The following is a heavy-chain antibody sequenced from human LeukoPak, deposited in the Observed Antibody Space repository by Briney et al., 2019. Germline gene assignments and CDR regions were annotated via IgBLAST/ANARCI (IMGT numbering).Heavy chain of an antibody. CDR3: ARDLGYCSGGSCYTSWFDP. V-gene: IGHV4-39*07. Sequence: PSETLSLTCTVSSAFITSSPYFWGWIRQSPGKGLEWIGSISYSGTTYYNPSLKSRVTISVDTSKNQFSLKLSSVTAADTAVYYCARDLGYCSGGSCYTSWFDPWGQGTLVTVSS. D-gene: IGHD2-15*01. CDR2: ISYSGTT. CDR1: SAFITSSPYF. J-gene: IGHJ5*02.